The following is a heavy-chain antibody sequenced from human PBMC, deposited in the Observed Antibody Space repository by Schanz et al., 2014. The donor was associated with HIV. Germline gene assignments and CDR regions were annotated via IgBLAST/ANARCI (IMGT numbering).Heavy chain of an antibody. CDR2: ISPDSGAT. CDR3: ARAPTRDSSGYYPFDY. D-gene: IGHD3-22*01. V-gene: IGHV1-2*02. CDR1: GYTFTGYY. J-gene: IGHJ4*02. Sequence: QVQLVQSGAEVKKPGASVKVSCKASGYTFTGYYIHWVRQAPGQGLEWMGWISPDSGATDYSQNFQGRVTMPRYKSMTTLYLDLSRVTSDDTALYFCARAPTRDSSGYYPFDYWGQGTLVTVSS.